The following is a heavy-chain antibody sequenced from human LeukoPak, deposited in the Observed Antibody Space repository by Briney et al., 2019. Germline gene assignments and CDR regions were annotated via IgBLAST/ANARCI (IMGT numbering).Heavy chain of an antibody. CDR2: INHSGST. D-gene: IGHD6-6*01. Sequence: SQTLSLTCTVSGGSISSGDYYWSWIRQPPGKGLEWIGEINHSGSTNYNPSLKSRVTISVDTSKNQFSLKLSSVTAADTAVYYCARSTSSSACYYFDYWGQGTLVTVSS. CDR1: GGSISSGDYY. V-gene: IGHV4-30-4*08. CDR3: ARSTSSSACYYFDY. J-gene: IGHJ4*02.